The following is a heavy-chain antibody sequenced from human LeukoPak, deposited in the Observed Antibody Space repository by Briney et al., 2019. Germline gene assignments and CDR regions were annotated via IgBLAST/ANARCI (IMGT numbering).Heavy chain of an antibody. CDR1: GFTFSSYS. CDR2: IRYDGSNK. CDR3: AKDWDYYDSSGYYYPHY. V-gene: IGHV3-30*02. J-gene: IGHJ4*02. Sequence: GGSLRLSCAASGFTFSSYSMNWVRQAPGKGLEWVAFIRYDGSNKYYADSVKGRFTISRDNSKNTLYLQMNSLRAEDTAVYYCAKDWDYYDSSGYYYPHYWGQGTLVTVSS. D-gene: IGHD3-22*01.